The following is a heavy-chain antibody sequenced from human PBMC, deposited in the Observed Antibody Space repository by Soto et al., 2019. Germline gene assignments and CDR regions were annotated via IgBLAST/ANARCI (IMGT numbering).Heavy chain of an antibody. V-gene: IGHV3-30-3*01. Sequence: GGSLRLSCAASGFTFSSYAMHWVRQAPGKGLEWVAVISYDGSNKYYADSVKGRFTISRDNSKNTLYLQMNSLRAEDTAVYYCARDEGGGGYNVYYYYYYGMDVWGQGTTVTVSS. CDR3: ARDEGGGGYNVYYYYYYGMDV. J-gene: IGHJ6*02. CDR1: GFTFSSYA. CDR2: ISYDGSNK. D-gene: IGHD6-25*01.